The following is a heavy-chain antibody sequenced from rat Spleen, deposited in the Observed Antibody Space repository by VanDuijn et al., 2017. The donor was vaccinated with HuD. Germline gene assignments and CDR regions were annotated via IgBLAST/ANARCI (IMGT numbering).Heavy chain of an antibody. J-gene: IGHJ2*01. CDR2: ITNAAGKV. CDR3: ARRHYGYTDYFDY. Sequence: EVQLVESGGGLVQPGRSLKLSCVASGFTFNNYWMTWIRQAPGKGLEWVASITNAAGKVHYPDSVKGRFTISRDNAKSTLYLQMDSLGSEDTATYYCARRHYGYTDYFDYWGQGVMVTVSS. CDR1: GFTFNNYW. V-gene: IGHV5-31*01. D-gene: IGHD1-11*01.